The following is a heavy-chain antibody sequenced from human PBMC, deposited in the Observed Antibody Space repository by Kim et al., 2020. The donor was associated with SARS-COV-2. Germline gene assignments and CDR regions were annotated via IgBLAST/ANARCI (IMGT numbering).Heavy chain of an antibody. V-gene: IGHV3-15*01. CDR3: TTAVPAAHTLASYYYYGMDV. CDR1: GFTFSNAW. J-gene: IGHJ6*02. CDR2: IKSKTDGGTT. D-gene: IGHD2-2*01. Sequence: GGSLRLSCAASGFTFSNAWMSWVRQAPGKGLEWVGRIKSKTDGGTTDYAAPVKGRFTISRDDSKNTLYLQMNSLKTEDTAVYYCTTAVPAAHTLASYYYYGMDVWGQGTTVTVSS.